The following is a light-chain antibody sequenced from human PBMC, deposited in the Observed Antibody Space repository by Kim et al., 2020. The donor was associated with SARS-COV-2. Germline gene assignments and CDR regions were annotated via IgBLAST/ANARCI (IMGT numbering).Light chain of an antibody. CDR1: QSVSTS. J-gene: IGKJ1*01. Sequence: EIVLTQSPVTLSLSPGGRATLSCRASQSVSTSIAWYQQRRGQAPRLLIYGVSNRATGIPVRFSGSGSGTDFTLTISSLEPEDFAVYYCQQYSDWPQTFGQGTKVEIK. CDR3: QQYSDWPQT. CDR2: GVS. V-gene: IGKV3-11*01.